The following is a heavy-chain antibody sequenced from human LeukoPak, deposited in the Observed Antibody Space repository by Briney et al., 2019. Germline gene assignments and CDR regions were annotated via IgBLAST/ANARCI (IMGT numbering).Heavy chain of an antibody. CDR2: ISGSGGTT. J-gene: IGHJ6*02. D-gene: IGHD1-26*01. CDR3: AKANGGSHLYYYSGMDA. V-gene: IGHV3-23*01. CDR1: GFNFSTYD. Sequence: PGGSLRLSCATPGFNFSTYDMSWVRQAPGKGLEWVSSISGSGGTTYYADSVRGRFPVSRDNSKNTLYLHMNSLRAEDTAVYYCAKANGGSHLYYYSGMDAWGRGTTVTVSS.